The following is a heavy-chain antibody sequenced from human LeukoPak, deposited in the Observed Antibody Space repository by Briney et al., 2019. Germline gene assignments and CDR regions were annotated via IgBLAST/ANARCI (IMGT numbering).Heavy chain of an antibody. J-gene: IGHJ6*03. D-gene: IGHD2-2*01. CDR1: GFTFSNYW. CDR2: IKQDGSEK. CDR3: ARPPSSYYYYYRDV. V-gene: IGHV3-7*01. Sequence: GGSLRLSCAASGFTFSNYWMTWVRQAPGKGLEWVADIKQDGSEKLYVNSVKGRFTISRDNAENSLYLQMNSLRVEDTAVYYCARPPSSYYYYYRDVWGEGTTVTVSS.